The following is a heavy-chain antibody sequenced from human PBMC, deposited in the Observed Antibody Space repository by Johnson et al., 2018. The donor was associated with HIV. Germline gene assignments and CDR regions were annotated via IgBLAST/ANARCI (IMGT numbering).Heavy chain of an antibody. CDR1: GFTFSSYG. V-gene: IGHV3-30*18. Sequence: QVQLVESGGGVVQPGRSLRLSCAASGFTFSSYGMHWVRQAPGKGLEWVAVISYDGSNKYYADSVKGRFTISRDNSKNTLYLQMSSLRAEDTAVYYCAKEPAVGYSGSFSGGFDIWGQGTMVTVSS. CDR2: ISYDGSNK. J-gene: IGHJ3*02. D-gene: IGHD1-26*01. CDR3: AKEPAVGYSGSFSGGFDI.